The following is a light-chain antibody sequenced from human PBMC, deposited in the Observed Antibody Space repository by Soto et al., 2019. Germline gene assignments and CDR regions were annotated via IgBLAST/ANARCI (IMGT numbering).Light chain of an antibody. V-gene: IGLV8-61*01. CDR1: SGAVSTSYY. CDR2: STN. Sequence: QTVVTQEPSVSVSPGGTVTLTCGLSSGAVSTSYYPSWYQQTPGQAPRTLIYSTNTRSSGVPDRFSGSILGNKAALTITGAQADDEADYYCVLYMSSGIAVFGGGTKLTVL. CDR3: VLYMSSGIAV. J-gene: IGLJ3*02.